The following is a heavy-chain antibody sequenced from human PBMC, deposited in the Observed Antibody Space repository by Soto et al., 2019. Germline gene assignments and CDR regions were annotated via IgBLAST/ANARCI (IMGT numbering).Heavy chain of an antibody. CDR1: GDSVPSTSAA. Sequence: SQTLSLTCAISGDSVPSTSAAWNWIRQSPSRGLEWLGRLYYRSKWFNAYAVSETRPITINPETSRNQFSMQLNSVTPAYTAVYFCARAENRLRFAIQRPAGYYYGMDVWGQGTTV. CDR2: LYYRSKWFN. D-gene: IGHD5-12*01. CDR3: ARAENRLRFAIQRPAGYYYGMDV. J-gene: IGHJ6*02. V-gene: IGHV6-1*01.